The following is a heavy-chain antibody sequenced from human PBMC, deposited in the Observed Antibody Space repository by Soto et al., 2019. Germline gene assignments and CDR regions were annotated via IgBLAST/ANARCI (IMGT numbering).Heavy chain of an antibody. CDR1: GYSFTSYW. Sequence: PGESLKISCKGSGYSFTSYWIGWVRQMPGKGLEWMGIIYPGDSDTNYSPSFQGHVTISADKSISTAYLQWSSLKASDTAMYYCARHASYDSSGYPFMDVWGQGTTVTVSS. J-gene: IGHJ6*02. V-gene: IGHV5-51*01. D-gene: IGHD3-22*01. CDR2: IYPGDSDT. CDR3: ARHASYDSSGYPFMDV.